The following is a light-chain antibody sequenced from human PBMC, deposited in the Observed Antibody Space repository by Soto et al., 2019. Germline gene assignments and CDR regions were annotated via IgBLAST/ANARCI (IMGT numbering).Light chain of an antibody. CDR3: QQRSNWYT. Sequence: EIVLTQSPATLSLSPGERATLSCRASQSVSSYLAWYQQQPAQAPRLLIYDASHSATGIPARFSGSGSGTDFTLTISSLEPEVFSVYYCQQRSNWYTFGRGTKLEIK. CDR2: DAS. J-gene: IGKJ2*01. V-gene: IGKV3-11*01. CDR1: QSVSSY.